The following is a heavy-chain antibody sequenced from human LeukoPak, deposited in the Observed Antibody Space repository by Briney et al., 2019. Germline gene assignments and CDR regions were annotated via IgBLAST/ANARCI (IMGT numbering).Heavy chain of an antibody. CDR1: GVTFSSYA. CDR3: AKYQLLAVHNADYYYYGMDV. D-gene: IGHD2-2*01. CDR2: INGSGGSA. V-gene: IGHV3-23*01. J-gene: IGHJ6*04. Sequence: GGSLRLSCAASGVTFSSYAMSWVRQAPGKGLEWVSAINGSGGSAYYADFVKGRFTISRDNSKNTLYLQMDSLRAEDTAVYYCAKYQLLAVHNADYYYYGMDVWGKGTTVTVSS.